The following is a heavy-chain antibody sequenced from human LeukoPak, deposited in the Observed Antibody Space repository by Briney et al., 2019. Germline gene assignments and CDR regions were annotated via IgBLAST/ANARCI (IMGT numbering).Heavy chain of an antibody. J-gene: IGHJ4*02. CDR1: GDSISSSSYY. D-gene: IGHD6-25*01. CDR3: AREGGFYRPLDY. CDR2: IYYSGST. V-gene: IGHV4-39*02. Sequence: SETLSLTCTVSGDSISSSSYYWDWVRQPPGEGLEWIGSIYYSGSTFYNPSLKSRVTISVDTSRNLFSLKLSSVTAADTAVYYCAREGGFYRPLDYSGQGTLVTVSS.